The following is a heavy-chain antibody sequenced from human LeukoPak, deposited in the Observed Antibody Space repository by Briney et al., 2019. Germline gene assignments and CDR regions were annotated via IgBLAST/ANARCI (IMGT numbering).Heavy chain of an antibody. D-gene: IGHD3-10*01. CDR2: IHATGST. Sequence: PSETLSLTCTVSGGSISSYYWSWIRQPAGKGLEWIGRIHATGSTNYNPSLKSRVTMSVDTSKNQFSLKLSSVTAADTAVYYCARDRNYYYGSGSYPYDAFDIWGQGTMVTVSS. V-gene: IGHV4-4*07. CDR3: ARDRNYYYGSGSYPYDAFDI. J-gene: IGHJ3*02. CDR1: GGSISSYY.